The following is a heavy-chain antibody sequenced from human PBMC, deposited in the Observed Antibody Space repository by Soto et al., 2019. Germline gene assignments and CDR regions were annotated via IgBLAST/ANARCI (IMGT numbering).Heavy chain of an antibody. CDR3: ARGGPVSVSPECQLLGYFDY. CDR1: GGSISRGAYF. CDR2: ISYTGAT. J-gene: IGHJ4*02. V-gene: IGHV4-31*03. Sequence: QVHLQEWGPGQVRPSQTLSLSCSVSGGSISRGAYFWTWIGQFPGRGQEWIAYISYTGATYYNPSLKSRVTILAVTSKNQCSLKLNSVTSADTAVYYCARGGPVSVSPECQLLGYFDYWGQGTLVTVSS. D-gene: IGHD2-2*01.